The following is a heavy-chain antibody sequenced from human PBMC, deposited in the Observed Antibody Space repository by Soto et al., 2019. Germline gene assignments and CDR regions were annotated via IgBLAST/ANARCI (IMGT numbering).Heavy chain of an antibody. J-gene: IGHJ3*01. CDR2: INQDGSEK. D-gene: IGHD3-10*01. Sequence: PVVSLILSCAASVFTFISYLISLFRQAPGKGLEWVANINQDGSEKYYVDSVKGRFTISRDNEKNSVYLQMKRMRAEDTAVYYCDRAYGAGTGWGKGTMVKVXS. V-gene: IGHV3-7*03. CDR1: VFTFISYL. CDR3: DRAYGAGTG.